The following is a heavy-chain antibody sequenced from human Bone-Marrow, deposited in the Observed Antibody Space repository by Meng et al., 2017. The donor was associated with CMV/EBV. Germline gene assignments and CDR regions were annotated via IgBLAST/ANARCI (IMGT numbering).Heavy chain of an antibody. CDR1: GYTFTSYD. Sequence: ASVKVSCKASGYTFTSYDINWVRQAAGQGLEWMGWMNPYSSNTGYAQKFHGRVTMTSNSSIRTAFMELSSLRSEDTAVYYCARLPHTIFGVVNGMDVWGQGTTVTGSS. J-gene: IGHJ6*01. CDR2: MNPYSSNT. CDR3: ARLPHTIFGVVNGMDV. V-gene: IGHV1-8*01. D-gene: IGHD3-3*01.